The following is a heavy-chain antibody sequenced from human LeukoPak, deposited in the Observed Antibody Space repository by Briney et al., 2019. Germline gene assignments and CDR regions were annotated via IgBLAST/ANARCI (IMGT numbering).Heavy chain of an antibody. V-gene: IGHV4-34*01. D-gene: IGHD3-22*01. CDR1: GGSFSGYY. CDR2: INHSGST. CDR3: ASTYYYDSSGYSDY. Sequence: SETLSLTCAVYGGSFSGYYWSWIRQPPGKGVEWIGEINHSGSTNYNPSLKSRVTISVDTSKNQFSLKLSSVTAADTAVYYCASTYYYDSSGYSDYWGQGTLVTVSS. J-gene: IGHJ4*02.